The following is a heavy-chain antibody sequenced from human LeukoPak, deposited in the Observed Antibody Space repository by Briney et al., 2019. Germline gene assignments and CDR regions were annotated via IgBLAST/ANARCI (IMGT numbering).Heavy chain of an antibody. Sequence: GGSLRLSCAVSGVYWMSWVRQAPGKALEWVANINQDGSVIYYVDSVQGRFTISRDNAKNSQYLQMNSLRAEDTGVYYCATSSGAPGNMWGQGTLVTVSS. V-gene: IGHV3-7*01. J-gene: IGHJ4*02. D-gene: IGHD2-8*02. CDR1: GVYW. CDR3: ATSSGAPGNM. CDR2: INQDGSVI.